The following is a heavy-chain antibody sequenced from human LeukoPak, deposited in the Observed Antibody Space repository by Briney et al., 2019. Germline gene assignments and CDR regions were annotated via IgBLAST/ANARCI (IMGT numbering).Heavy chain of an antibody. D-gene: IGHD6-6*01. Sequence: ASVKVSCKASGYTFTSYDINWVRQATGQGLEWMGWMNPNSGNTGYAQKFQGRVTMTRNTSISTAYMERSSLRSEDTAVYYCARSRDYYLYYGMDVWGQGTTVTVSS. CDR2: MNPNSGNT. CDR3: ARSRDYYLYYGMDV. J-gene: IGHJ6*02. CDR1: GYTFTSYD. V-gene: IGHV1-8*01.